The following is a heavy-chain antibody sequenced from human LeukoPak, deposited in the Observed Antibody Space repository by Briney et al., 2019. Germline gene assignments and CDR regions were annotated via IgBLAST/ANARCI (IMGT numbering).Heavy chain of an antibody. J-gene: IGHJ3*02. CDR2: ISGSGGST. Sequence: GGSLRLSCAASGFTFSSYAMSWVRQAPGKGLEWVSAISGSGGSTYYADSVKGRFTISRDNSKNTLYLQMNSLRAEDTAVYYCAKELRYCSGGSCYDFRDAFDIWGQGTMVTVSS. CDR1: GFTFSSYA. V-gene: IGHV3-23*01. CDR3: AKELRYCSGGSCYDFRDAFDI. D-gene: IGHD2-15*01.